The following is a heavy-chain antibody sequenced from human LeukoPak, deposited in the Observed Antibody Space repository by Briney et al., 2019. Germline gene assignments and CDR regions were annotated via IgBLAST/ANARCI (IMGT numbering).Heavy chain of an antibody. CDR3: ARDLSSGWYGPLN. V-gene: IGHV3-33*01. CDR2: IWYDGSGK. J-gene: IGHJ4*02. CDR1: GFTFSSYG. D-gene: IGHD6-19*01. Sequence: PGRSLRLSCAASGFTFSSYGMHWVRQAPGKGLEWVAVIWYDGSGKYYTDSVKGRFTISRDNSKNTLYLQMNSLRVEDTAVYYCARDLSSGWYGPLNWGQGTLVTVSS.